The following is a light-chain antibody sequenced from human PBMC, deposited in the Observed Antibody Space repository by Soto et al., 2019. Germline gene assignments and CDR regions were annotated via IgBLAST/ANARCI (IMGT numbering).Light chain of an antibody. CDR2: AAS. Sequence: DIQMTQSPSYVSASVGDRVTITCRASQVIGSWLARYQQKPGKAPKLLIYAASSLHSGVPSSFSGSGSGTDFTLTISSLQPEDSATYYCQQANSFPWTFGQGTKVEIK. J-gene: IGKJ1*01. V-gene: IGKV1-12*01. CDR3: QQANSFPWT. CDR1: QVIGSW.